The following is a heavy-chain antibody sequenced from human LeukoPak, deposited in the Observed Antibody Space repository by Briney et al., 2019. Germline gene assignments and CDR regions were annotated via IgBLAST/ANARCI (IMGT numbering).Heavy chain of an antibody. D-gene: IGHD4-11*01. Sequence: PSEALSLTCTVSGGSISSSSYYWGWIRQPPGKGLEWIGSIYYSGSTYYNPSLKSRVTISVDTSKNQFSLKLSSVTAADTAVYYCARAGSATVTPFDYWGQGTLVTVSS. CDR1: GGSISSSSYY. CDR2: IYYSGST. V-gene: IGHV4-39*07. CDR3: ARAGSATVTPFDY. J-gene: IGHJ4*02.